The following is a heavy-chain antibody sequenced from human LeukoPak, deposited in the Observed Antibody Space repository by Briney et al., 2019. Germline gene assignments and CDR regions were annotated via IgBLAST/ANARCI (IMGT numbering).Heavy chain of an antibody. D-gene: IGHD3-22*01. CDR2: ISGSGGST. J-gene: IGHJ4*02. Sequence: ETLSLTCTVSGDSISDYYWSWIRQSPGKGLEWVSAISGSGGSTYYADSVKGRFTISRDNSKNTLYLQMNSLRAEDTAVYYCAKGAHYDTEWGQGTLVTVSS. CDR3: AKGAHYDTE. CDR1: GDSISDYY. V-gene: IGHV3-23*01.